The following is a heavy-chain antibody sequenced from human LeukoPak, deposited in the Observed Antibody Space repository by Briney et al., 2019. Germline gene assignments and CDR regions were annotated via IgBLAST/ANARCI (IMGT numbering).Heavy chain of an antibody. Sequence: GASVKVSCKASGGTFSSYAISWVRQAPGQGLEWMGRIIPIFGIANYAQKFQGRVTITADKSTGTAYMELSSLRSEDTAVYYCARGAGYYDSSGYTDAFDIWGQGTMVTVSS. V-gene: IGHV1-69*04. CDR2: IIPIFGIA. CDR1: GGTFSSYA. CDR3: ARGAGYYDSSGYTDAFDI. J-gene: IGHJ3*02. D-gene: IGHD3-22*01.